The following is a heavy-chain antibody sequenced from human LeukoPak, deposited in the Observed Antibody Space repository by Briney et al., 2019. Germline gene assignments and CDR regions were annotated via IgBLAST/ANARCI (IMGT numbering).Heavy chain of an antibody. D-gene: IGHD3-22*01. J-gene: IGHJ4*02. CDR2: IKQDGSEK. CDR3: AREGRGYKVAKFDY. Sequence: PGGSLRLSCAASGFTFSSYWMSWVRQAPGKGLEGVANIKQDGSEKYYVDSVKGRFTISRDNAKNSLYLQTNSLRAEDTAVYYCAREGRGYKVAKFDYWGQGTLVTVSS. V-gene: IGHV3-7*01. CDR1: GFTFSSYW.